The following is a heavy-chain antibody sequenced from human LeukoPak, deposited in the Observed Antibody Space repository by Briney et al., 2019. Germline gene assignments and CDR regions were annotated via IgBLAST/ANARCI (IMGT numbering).Heavy chain of an antibody. CDR2: IYYSGST. CDR3: ARDRGYYDSSGYYHAEYFQH. V-gene: IGHV4-59*01. CDR1: GGSISSYY. J-gene: IGHJ1*01. Sequence: SETLSLTCTVSGGSISSYYWSWIRQPPGKGLEWLGYIYYSGSTNYNPSLKSRVTISVDTSKNQFSLKLSSVTAADTAVYYCARDRGYYDSSGYYHAEYFQHWGQGTLVTVSS. D-gene: IGHD3-22*01.